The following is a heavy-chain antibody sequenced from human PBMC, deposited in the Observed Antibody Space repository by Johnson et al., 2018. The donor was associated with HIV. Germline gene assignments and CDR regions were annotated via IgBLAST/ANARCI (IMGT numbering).Heavy chain of an antibody. V-gene: IGHV3-23*04. CDR2: ISGSGGST. J-gene: IGHJ3*02. Sequence: VQLVESGGGVVQPGRSLRVSCAASGFIFSIYAMTWVRQAPGKGLEWVSGISGSGGSTYYADSVKGRFTISRDNSKNTLYLEMNSLRAEDTAVYYCAKDKYSSSPDAFEIWGQGTLVTVYS. D-gene: IGHD6-13*01. CDR3: AKDKYSSSPDAFEI. CDR1: GFIFSIYA.